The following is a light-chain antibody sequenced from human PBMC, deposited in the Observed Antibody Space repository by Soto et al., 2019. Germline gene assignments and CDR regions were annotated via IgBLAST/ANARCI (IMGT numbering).Light chain of an antibody. J-gene: IGLJ1*01. CDR3: EAWDDSLSGHV. CDR2: RNT. Sequence: QSVLTQPPSASGAPGQRVTTSCSGSRSNIGNYCVWWYQPLPGAAPKLLIYRNTQRPSGGPDLFSGSKSGSAVSLAISGLRSEDEADYFCEAWDDSLSGHVFGTGTKVTVL. CDR1: RSNIGNYC. V-gene: IGLV1-47*01.